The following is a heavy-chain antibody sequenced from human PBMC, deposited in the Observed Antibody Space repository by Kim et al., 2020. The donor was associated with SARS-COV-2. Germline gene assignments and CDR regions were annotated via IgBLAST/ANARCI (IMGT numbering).Heavy chain of an antibody. D-gene: IGHD3-10*01. CDR3: ARHGSPRSPLLY. CDR1: GGSISSYY. V-gene: IGHV4-59*08. Sequence: SETLSLTCTVSGGSISSYYWSWIRQPPGKGLEWIGYIFYSGSTHYNPSLKSRVTISVDTSKNQFSLKLSSVTAADTAVYYCARHGSPRSPLLYWGQGTLVTVSS. J-gene: IGHJ4*02. CDR2: IFYSGST.